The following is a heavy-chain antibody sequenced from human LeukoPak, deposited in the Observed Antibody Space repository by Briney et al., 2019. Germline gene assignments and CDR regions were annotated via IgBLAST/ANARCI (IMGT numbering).Heavy chain of an antibody. CDR2: IYSGGST. J-gene: IGHJ6*02. V-gene: IGHV3-53*01. Sequence: GGSLRLSCAASGFTVSSNYMSWVRQAPGKGLEWVSVIYSGGSTYYADSVKGRFTISRDNSKNTLYLQMNSLRAGDTAVYYCARDYGTPYYYYGMDVWGQGTTVTVSS. CDR3: ARDYGTPYYYYGMDV. CDR1: GFTVSSNY. D-gene: IGHD3-10*01.